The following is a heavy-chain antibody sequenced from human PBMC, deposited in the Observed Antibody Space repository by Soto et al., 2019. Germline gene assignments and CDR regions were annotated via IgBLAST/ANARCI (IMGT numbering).Heavy chain of an antibody. CDR3: AKGSYSFAD. V-gene: IGHV3-23*01. CDR1: GFTFSSYA. J-gene: IGHJ4*02. D-gene: IGHD1-26*01. CDR2: ISGSGSNT. Sequence: EVQLLESGGGWVQPGGSLRLSCAASGFTFSSYAMSWVRQAPGKGLEWVSAISGSGSNTNYADSVKGRFTISRVKSKNTLNVQMNSRRAEDTAVYYCAKGSYSFADWGQGTLVNVSS.